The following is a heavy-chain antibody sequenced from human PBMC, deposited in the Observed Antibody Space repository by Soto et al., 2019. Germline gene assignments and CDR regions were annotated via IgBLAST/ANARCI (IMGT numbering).Heavy chain of an antibody. CDR1: GDSIRNGFYY. CDR2: TYYVGST. Sequence: QVQLQESGPGLVKPSQTLSLICTVSGDSIRNGFYYWSWIRQHPGKGLEWIGNTYYVGSTSYNPSLKSRVTISIDRSKNQFSLTLNSVTAADTAVYYCAKNETTRPWFNPWGQGTLVIVSS. D-gene: IGHD1-1*01. J-gene: IGHJ5*02. V-gene: IGHV4-31*03. CDR3: AKNETTRPWFNP.